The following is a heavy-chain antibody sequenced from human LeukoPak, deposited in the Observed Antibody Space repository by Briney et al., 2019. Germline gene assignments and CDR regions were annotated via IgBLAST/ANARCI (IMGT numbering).Heavy chain of an antibody. J-gene: IGHJ6*04. D-gene: IGHD4-17*01. CDR2: ISRDGGST. CDR1: GFSFDDYA. Sequence: GGSLRLSCAASGFSFDDYAMHWVRQVPGKGLEWVSLISRDGGSTYYADSVKGRFTISRDNSKNSLYLQMNSLRAEDTALYYCAKDTDYGDYYYGMDVWGKGTTVTVSS. V-gene: IGHV3-43D*04. CDR3: AKDTDYGDYYYGMDV.